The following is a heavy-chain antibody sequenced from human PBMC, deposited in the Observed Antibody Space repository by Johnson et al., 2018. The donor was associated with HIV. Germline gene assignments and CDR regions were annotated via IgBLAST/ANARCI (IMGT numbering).Heavy chain of an antibody. Sequence: QVQLVESGGGLVKPGGSLRLSCAASGFTFSSYAMHWVRQAPGKGLEWVAVIWYDGSKRYSADSAKGRFTISRDNSKNTLYLQMNSLRAEDTAVYYCARERYGSQAIDGFDIWGQGTMVTVSS. CDR2: IWYDGSKR. J-gene: IGHJ3*02. V-gene: IGHV3-30*04. D-gene: IGHD2-15*01. CDR1: GFTFSSYA. CDR3: ARERYGSQAIDGFDI.